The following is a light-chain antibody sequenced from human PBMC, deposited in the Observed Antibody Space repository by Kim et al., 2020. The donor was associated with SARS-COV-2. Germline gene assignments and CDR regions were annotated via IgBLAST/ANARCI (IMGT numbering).Light chain of an antibody. CDR1: QSIGSW. V-gene: IGKV1-5*03. J-gene: IGKJ1*01. CDR3: QQYNDYSRT. CDR2: KAS. Sequence: DIQMTQSPSTLSASVGDRVAITCRASQSIGSWLAWYQQKPGKAPNLLIYKASSLESGVPSRFSGSGSGTDFTLTISSLQPDDFATYYCQQYNDYSRTFGQGTKVDIK.